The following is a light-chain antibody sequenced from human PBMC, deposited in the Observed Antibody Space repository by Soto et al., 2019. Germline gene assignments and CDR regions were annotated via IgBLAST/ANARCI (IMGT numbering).Light chain of an antibody. J-gene: IGKJ2*01. Sequence: EIVMTQSPATLSVSPGERATLSCRASQSVSSNLAWYQQKPGQAPRLLIYGASTRATGIPARFSGSGSGTEFTLTISSLQSEDFAVYYCQQYNNWPPLYTCGQGNKLEIK. CDR2: GAS. V-gene: IGKV3-15*01. CDR1: QSVSSN. CDR3: QQYNNWPPLYT.